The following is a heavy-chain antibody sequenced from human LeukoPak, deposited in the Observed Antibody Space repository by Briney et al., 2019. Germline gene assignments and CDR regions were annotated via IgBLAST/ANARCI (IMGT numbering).Heavy chain of an antibody. V-gene: IGHV1-69*06. Sequence: SVKVSCKASGCTFSSYAISWVRQAAGQGLEWMGGIIPIFGTANYAQKFQGRVTITADKSTSTAYMELSSLRSEDTAVYYCAREKYYDILTGYYTDAFDIWGQGTMVTVSS. D-gene: IGHD3-9*01. J-gene: IGHJ3*02. CDR2: IIPIFGTA. CDR1: GCTFSSYA. CDR3: AREKYYDILTGYYTDAFDI.